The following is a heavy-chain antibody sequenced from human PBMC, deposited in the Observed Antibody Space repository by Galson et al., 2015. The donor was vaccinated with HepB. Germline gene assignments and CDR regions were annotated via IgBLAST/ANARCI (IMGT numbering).Heavy chain of an antibody. CDR2: ISSSTI. CDR1: GLTFSDYY. V-gene: IGHV3-69-1*01. J-gene: IGHJ4*02. Sequence: SLRLSCAASGLTFSDYYMNWVRQAPGKGLEWVSCISSSTIYYADSVKGRFTISRDNAKNSLYLQMNSLGAEDTAVYYCTRNTDWGQGTLVTVSS. CDR3: TRNTD.